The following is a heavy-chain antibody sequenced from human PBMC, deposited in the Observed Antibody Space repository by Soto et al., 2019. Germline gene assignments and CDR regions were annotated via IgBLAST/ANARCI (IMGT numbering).Heavy chain of an antibody. Sequence: PSQTLSLTCAISGDSVSSNSAAWNWLRQSPPRGLEWLGRTYYRSKWYNDYVVSVKSRITINPDTSKNQFSLQLNSVTPEDTAVYYCARERGVLSEAFDIWGQGTVVTVSS. CDR3: ARERGVLSEAFDI. CDR1: GDSVSSNSAA. CDR2: TYYRSKWYN. D-gene: IGHD3-10*01. V-gene: IGHV6-1*01. J-gene: IGHJ3*02.